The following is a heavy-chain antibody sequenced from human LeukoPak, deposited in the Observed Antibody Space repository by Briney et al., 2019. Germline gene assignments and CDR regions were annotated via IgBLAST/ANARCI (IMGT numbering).Heavy chain of an antibody. J-gene: IGHJ4*02. V-gene: IGHV3-30*01. D-gene: IGHD2-2*01. Sequence: PGGSLRLPCAATGFTFRIYAMHWVRHAPGNGLEWVAVISSESMTKYYADSVKGRLTISRDNSDNTLYLQMDSLTTDDTAVYYCARGAAMTSTPRVFDFWGLGSLVTVSS. CDR3: ARGAAMTSTPRVFDF. CDR1: GFTFRIYA. CDR2: ISSESMTK.